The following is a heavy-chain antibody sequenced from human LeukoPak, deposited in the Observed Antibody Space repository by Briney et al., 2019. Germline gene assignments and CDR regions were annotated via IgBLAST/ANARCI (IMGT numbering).Heavy chain of an antibody. CDR3: ARGMITFGGVIATTSSTYYYYMDV. CDR2: IYYSGST. J-gene: IGHJ6*03. V-gene: IGHV4-59*01. CDR1: GGSISSYY. D-gene: IGHD3-16*02. Sequence: SETLSLTCTVSGGSISSYYWSWIRQPPGKGLEWIGYIYYSGSTNYNPSLKSRVTISVDTSKNQFSLKLSSVTAADTAVYYCARGMITFGGVIATTSSTYYYYMDVWGKGTTVTVSS.